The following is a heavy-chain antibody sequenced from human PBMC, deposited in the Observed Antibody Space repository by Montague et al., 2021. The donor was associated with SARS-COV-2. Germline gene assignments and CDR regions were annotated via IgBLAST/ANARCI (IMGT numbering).Heavy chain of an antibody. CDR2: ISYGGINK. CDR1: GFSFSNYS. D-gene: IGHD3-10*01. V-gene: IGHV3-30-3*01. Sequence: SLRLSCAASGFSFSNYSIHWVRQAPGKGLEWVAIISYGGINKNYAESVKGRFTISRDNSKNTVYLQMNSLRPEDTAVYYCARDAMVWGYGRYEFDYWGQGTLVTVSS. J-gene: IGHJ4*02. CDR3: ARDAMVWGYGRYEFDY.